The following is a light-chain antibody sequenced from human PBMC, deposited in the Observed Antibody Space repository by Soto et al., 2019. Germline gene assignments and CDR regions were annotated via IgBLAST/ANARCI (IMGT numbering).Light chain of an antibody. CDR1: QAISTY. Sequence: DIQMTQSPSSLSASVGDRVTITCRASQAISTYLAWYQQKPEKAPKSLIYGASSLQSGVPSTFNGSGSGTDFTLTINDLQPEDVATYFCLQDYDFPCTFGQGTKLEI. CDR3: LQDYDFPCT. CDR2: GAS. V-gene: IGKV1D-16*01. J-gene: IGKJ2*02.